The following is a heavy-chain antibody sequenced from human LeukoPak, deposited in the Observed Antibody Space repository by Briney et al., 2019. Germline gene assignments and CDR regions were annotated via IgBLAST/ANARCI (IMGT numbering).Heavy chain of an antibody. CDR1: GFTVSSNY. Sequence: PAGSLTLSCAASGFTVSSNYMSWVRHPPVPGLGWVSVIYSGASTYYTDSVKGRFTISRDNSKNSLCLQMNSLRAEDAAVYYWARHPPSVTLSRGAFDIWGHGTMVTVSS. V-gene: IGHV3-66*04. J-gene: IGHJ3*02. CDR2: IYSGAST. CDR3: ARHPPSVTLSRGAFDI. D-gene: IGHD4-17*01.